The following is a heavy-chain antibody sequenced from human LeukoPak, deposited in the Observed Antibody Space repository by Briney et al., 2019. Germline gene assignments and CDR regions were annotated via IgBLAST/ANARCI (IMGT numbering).Heavy chain of an antibody. D-gene: IGHD3-9*01. CDR2: ISGSGDRT. V-gene: IGHV3-23*01. CDR3: ARAQGYLDHFDI. Sequence: GGSLRLSCAASTFSFNTYAMSWVRQAPGKGLEWVSSISGSGDRTFYADSVKGRFTVSRDNFKNTLWLQMDSLRAEDTAVYYCARAQGYLDHFDIWGQGTMVTVSS. CDR1: TFSFNTYA. J-gene: IGHJ3*02.